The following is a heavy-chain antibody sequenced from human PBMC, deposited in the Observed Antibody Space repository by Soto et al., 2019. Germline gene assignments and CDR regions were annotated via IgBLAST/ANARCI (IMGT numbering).Heavy chain of an antibody. V-gene: IGHV3-23*01. CDR2: ISASGRAT. D-gene: IGHD1-1*01. Sequence: GGSLRLSCAVSEFRFSDFAISWVRQAPGKSLEWVSTISASGRATYYADSVKGRFTISRDNSQNMLFLHMDNLRGEDSALYYCSKDLRPGDLVFWGQGT. CDR1: EFRFSDFA. J-gene: IGHJ4*02. CDR3: SKDLRPGDLVF.